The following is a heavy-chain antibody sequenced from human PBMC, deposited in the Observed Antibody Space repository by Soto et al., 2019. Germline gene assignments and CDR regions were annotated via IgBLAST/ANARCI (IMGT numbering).Heavy chain of an antibody. D-gene: IGHD6-25*01. Sequence: QVQLVQSGAEVKKPGASVKVSCKASGYTFTTYPMHWVRQAPGQRREWMGWINAGNGNTKYSQKFQGRVTITRDTSARTAYMELSSLRSEDTAVYYCARDLDSGNPYDYNGMDVWGQGTTVTVSS. V-gene: IGHV1-3*01. CDR3: ARDLDSGNPYDYNGMDV. J-gene: IGHJ6*02. CDR1: GYTFTTYP. CDR2: INAGNGNT.